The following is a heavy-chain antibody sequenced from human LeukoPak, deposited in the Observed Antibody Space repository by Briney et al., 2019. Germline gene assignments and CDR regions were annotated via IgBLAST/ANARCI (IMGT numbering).Heavy chain of an antibody. D-gene: IGHD3-22*01. CDR1: GFTFSSYA. J-gene: IGHJ4*02. V-gene: IGHV3-23*01. CDR2: ISGSGGST. CDR3: AKAGDSSGYYYDYFDY. Sequence: GGSLRLSCAAPGFTFSSYAMSWVRQAPGKGLEWVSAISGSGGSTYYADSVKGRFTISRDNSKNTLYLQMNSLRAEDTAVYYCAKAGDSSGYYYDYFDYWGQGTLVTVSS.